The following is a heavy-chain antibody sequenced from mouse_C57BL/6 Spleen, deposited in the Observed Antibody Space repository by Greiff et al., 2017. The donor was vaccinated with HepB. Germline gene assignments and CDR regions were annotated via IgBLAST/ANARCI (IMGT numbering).Heavy chain of an antibody. CDR3: ASDKSTVVATRYFDV. J-gene: IGHJ1*03. Sequence: EVKLMESGGGLVKPGGSLKLSCAASGFTFSSYAMSWVRQTPEKRLEWVATISDGGSYTYYPDNVKGRFTISRDNAKNNLYLQMSHQKSEDTAMYYCASDKSTVVATRYFDVWGTGTTVTVSS. CDR2: ISDGGSYT. D-gene: IGHD1-1*01. V-gene: IGHV5-4*03. CDR1: GFTFSSYA.